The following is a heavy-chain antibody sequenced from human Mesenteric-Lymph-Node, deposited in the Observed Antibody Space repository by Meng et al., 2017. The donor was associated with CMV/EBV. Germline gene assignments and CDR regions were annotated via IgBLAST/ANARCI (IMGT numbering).Heavy chain of an antibody. CDR3: ARGGDGSPDQFDY. V-gene: IGHV4-30-4*08. D-gene: IGHD2-21*01. Sequence: SETLSLTCTVSGGSISSGDYYWSWIRQPPGKGLEWIGYIYYSGSTYYNPSLKSRVTISVDTSKNQFSLKLSSVTAADTAVYYCARGGDGSPDQFDYWGQGTLVTVSS. CDR1: GGSISSGDYY. CDR2: IYYSGST. J-gene: IGHJ4*02.